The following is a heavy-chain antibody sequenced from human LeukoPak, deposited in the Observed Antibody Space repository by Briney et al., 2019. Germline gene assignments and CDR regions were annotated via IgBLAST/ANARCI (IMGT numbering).Heavy chain of an antibody. CDR3: ARTTEAHSWQTRYYSYYMDV. J-gene: IGHJ6*03. Sequence: ASVKVSCKTSGFTFTGFHMHWVRQAPGQGLEWMGWINPNSGGTTYAQKFQGRVNMTRDTSISAVYMELSRLTSDDTAVYYCARTTEAHSWQTRYYSYYMDVWGKGTTVTVSS. V-gene: IGHV1-2*02. D-gene: IGHD6-13*01. CDR1: GFTFTGFH. CDR2: INPNSGGT.